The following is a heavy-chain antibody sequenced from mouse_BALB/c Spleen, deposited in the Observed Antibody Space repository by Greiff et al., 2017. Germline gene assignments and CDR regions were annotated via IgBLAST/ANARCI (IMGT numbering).Heavy chain of an antibody. CDR2: INPSNGRT. CDR3: ARSLLLRGDAMDY. Sequence: VQLQQSGAELVKPGASVKLSCKASGYTFTSYWMHWVKQRPGQGLEWIGEINPSNGRTNYNEKFKSKATLTVDKSSSTAYMQLSSLTSEDSAVYYCARSLLLRGDAMDYWGQGTSVTVSS. CDR1: GYTFTSYW. V-gene: IGHV1S81*02. D-gene: IGHD1-1*01. J-gene: IGHJ4*01.